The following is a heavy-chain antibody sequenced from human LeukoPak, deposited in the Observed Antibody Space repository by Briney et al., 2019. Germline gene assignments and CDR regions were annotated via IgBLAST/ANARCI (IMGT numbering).Heavy chain of an antibody. CDR1: GFTFSSYE. CDR2: ISSSGSAI. V-gene: IGHV3-48*03. D-gene: IGHD2-15*01. CDR3: ARARRDCSGGNCYPDYNWFDP. J-gene: IGHJ5*02. Sequence: GGSLRLSCAASGFTFSSYEMNWVRQAPGKGLDWVSYISSSGSAIYYADSVRGRFTISRDSAKNSLYLQMNSLRAEDTAVYYCARARRDCSGGNCYPDYNWFDPWGQGTLVTVSS.